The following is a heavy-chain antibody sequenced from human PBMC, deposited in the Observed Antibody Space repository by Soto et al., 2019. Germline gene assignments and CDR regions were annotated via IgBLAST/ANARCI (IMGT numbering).Heavy chain of an antibody. CDR3: AKDDSGYSSTWFFDY. J-gene: IGHJ4*02. Sequence: EVQLLESGGGLVQPGGSLRLSCAASGFTFSSYAMSWVRQAPGKGLEWVSALSGSGVSTYYADSVKGRFTISRDNPKNTLYLQMNSLRAEDTAVYYCAKDDSGYSSTWFFDYWGQGTLVTVSS. V-gene: IGHV3-23*01. CDR2: LSGSGVST. CDR1: GFTFSSYA. D-gene: IGHD6-13*01.